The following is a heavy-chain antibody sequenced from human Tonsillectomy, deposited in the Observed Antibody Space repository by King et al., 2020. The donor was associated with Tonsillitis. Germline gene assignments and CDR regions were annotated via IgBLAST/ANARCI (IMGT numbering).Heavy chain of an antibody. CDR3: ARDVGQGGMVIISYQYYMDV. V-gene: IGHV1-18*01. D-gene: IGHD3-3*01. CDR1: GYTFTNYG. J-gene: IGHJ6*03. CDR2: ISAYNGNT. Sequence: QLVQSGAEVKKPGASVKVSCKASGYTFTNYGISWVRQAPGQGLEWMGWISAYNGNTNYAQKVQGRVTMTTDTSTSTAYMELRSLRSDDPAVYYCARDVGQGGMVIISYQYYMDVWGKGTTVTVSS.